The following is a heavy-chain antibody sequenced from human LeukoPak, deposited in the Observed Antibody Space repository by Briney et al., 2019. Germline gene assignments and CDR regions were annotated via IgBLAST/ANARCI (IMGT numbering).Heavy chain of an antibody. Sequence: SETLSLTCTVSGDSISSGDYYWSWIRQPAGKGLEWIGRISSSGSTNYNPSLKSRVTISVDTSKNQFSLKLSSVTAADTAVYYCARGNWNDVVGYYFDYWGQGTLVTVSS. CDR3: ARGNWNDVVGYYFDY. V-gene: IGHV4-61*02. D-gene: IGHD1-1*01. CDR1: GDSISSGDYY. J-gene: IGHJ4*02. CDR2: ISSSGST.